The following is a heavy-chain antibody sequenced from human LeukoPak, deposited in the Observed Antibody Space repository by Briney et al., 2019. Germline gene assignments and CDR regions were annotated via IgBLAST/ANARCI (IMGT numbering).Heavy chain of an antibody. CDR3: ARGGGKGPTPFSITMVRGAPGAFDI. CDR2: IYYSGST. D-gene: IGHD3-10*01. V-gene: IGHV4-31*03. CDR1: GGSISSGGYY. J-gene: IGHJ3*02. Sequence: PSQTLSLTCTVSGGSISSGGYYWSWIRQHPGKGLEWIGYIYYSGSTYYNPSLKSRVTISVDTSKNQFSLKLSSVTAADTAVYYCARGGGKGPTPFSITMVRGAPGAFDIWGQGTMVTVSS.